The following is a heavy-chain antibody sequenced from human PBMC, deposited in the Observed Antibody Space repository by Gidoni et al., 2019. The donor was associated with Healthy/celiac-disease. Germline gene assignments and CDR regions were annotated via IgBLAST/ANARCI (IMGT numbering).Heavy chain of an antibody. V-gene: IGHV3-9*01. CDR1: GFTFDDYA. CDR3: AKKTELGYCSSTSCPGGAFDI. CDR2: ISWNSGSI. D-gene: IGHD2-2*01. Sequence: EVQLVESGGGLVQPGRSLRLSCAASGFTFDDYAMHWVRQALGKGLEWVSGISWNSGSIGYADSVKGRFTISRDNAKNSLYLQMNSLRAEDTALYYCAKKTELGYCSSTSCPGGAFDIWGQGTMVTVSS. J-gene: IGHJ3*02.